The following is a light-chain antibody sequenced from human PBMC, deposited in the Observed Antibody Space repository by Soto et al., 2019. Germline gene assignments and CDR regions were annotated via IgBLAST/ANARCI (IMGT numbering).Light chain of an antibody. CDR3: QQRHMWPIT. Sequence: EVVLTQSPVTLSLSPGEIATLSCRASQSFRGLLAWYQQKPGQAPRLLIYDAYNRATGIPPRFSGSGSGTDFTLTISSLDPEDSAVYYCQQRHMWPITFGQGTRLEIK. J-gene: IGKJ5*01. CDR2: DAY. CDR1: QSFRGL. V-gene: IGKV3-11*01.